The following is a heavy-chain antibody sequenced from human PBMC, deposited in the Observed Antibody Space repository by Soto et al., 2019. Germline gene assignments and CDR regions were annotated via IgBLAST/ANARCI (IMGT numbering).Heavy chain of an antibody. J-gene: IGHJ2*01. CDR2: ISSSSSYI. CDR1: GFTFSSYS. Sequence: EVQLVESGGGLVKPGGSLRLSCAASGFTFSSYSMNWVRQAPGKGLEWVSSISSSSSYIYYADSVKGRFTISRDNAKNSLYLQMNSLRAEDTAVYYCARGGNCSGGSCPTPLYWYFDLWGRGTLVTVSS. D-gene: IGHD2-15*01. V-gene: IGHV3-21*01. CDR3: ARGGNCSGGSCPTPLYWYFDL.